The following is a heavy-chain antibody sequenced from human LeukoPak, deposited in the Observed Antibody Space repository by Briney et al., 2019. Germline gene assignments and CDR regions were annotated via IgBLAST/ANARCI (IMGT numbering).Heavy chain of an antibody. J-gene: IGHJ3*02. Sequence: SETLSLTCTVSGGSISSGDYYWSWIRQPPGNGLEWIGYIYYSGSTYYNPSLKGRVTISVDTSKNQFSLKLSSVTAADTAVYYCAREPQYYDSSGHDAFDIWGQGTMVTVSS. CDR2: IYYSGST. D-gene: IGHD3-22*01. CDR1: GGSISSGDYY. V-gene: IGHV4-30-4*01. CDR3: AREPQYYDSSGHDAFDI.